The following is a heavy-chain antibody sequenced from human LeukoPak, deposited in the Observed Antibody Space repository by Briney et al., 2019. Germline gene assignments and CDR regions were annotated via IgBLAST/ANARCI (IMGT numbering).Heavy chain of an antibody. CDR2: INPNSGGT. CDR3: ARDLVHGDDFDY. V-gene: IGHV1-2*06. Sequence: ASVKVSCKASGYTFTGYYMYWVRQAPGQGLEWMGRINPNSGGTNYAQKFQGRVTMARDTSISTAYMELSRLRSDDTAVYYCARDLVHGDDFDYWGQGTLVTVSS. CDR1: GYTFTGYY. D-gene: IGHD4-17*01. J-gene: IGHJ4*02.